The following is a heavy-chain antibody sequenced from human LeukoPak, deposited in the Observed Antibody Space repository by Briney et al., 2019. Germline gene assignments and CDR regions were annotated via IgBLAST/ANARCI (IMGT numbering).Heavy chain of an antibody. Sequence: GASVKVSCKASGGTFSSYAISWVRQAPGQGLEWMGGIIPIFGTANYAQKFQGRVTITADESTSTAYMELSSLRSEDTAVYYCARDLGYCSSTSCPGGFDYWGQGTLVTVSS. D-gene: IGHD2-2*01. CDR3: ARDLGYCSSTSCPGGFDY. V-gene: IGHV1-69*13. J-gene: IGHJ4*02. CDR2: IIPIFGTA. CDR1: GGTFSSYA.